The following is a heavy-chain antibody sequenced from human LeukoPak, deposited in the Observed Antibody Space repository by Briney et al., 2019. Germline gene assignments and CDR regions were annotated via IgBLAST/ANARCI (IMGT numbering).Heavy chain of an antibody. CDR3: ARVLTGTGGTFDI. CDR2: SRNKPNSYTT. V-gene: IGHV3-72*01. CDR1: GFTFSDHY. Sequence: GGSLRLSCSASGFTFSDHYMDWVRQPPGKGLEWVGRSRNKPNSYTTEYAASVKGRFTISRDDSKNSLYLQMNSLKTEDTAVNYCARVLTGTGGTFDIWGQGTMVTVSS. J-gene: IGHJ3*02. D-gene: IGHD1-20*01.